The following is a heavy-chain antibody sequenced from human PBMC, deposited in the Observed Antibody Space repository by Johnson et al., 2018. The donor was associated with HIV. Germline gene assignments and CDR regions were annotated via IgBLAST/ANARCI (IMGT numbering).Heavy chain of an antibody. CDR2: IRYDGSNK. CDR3: AKGRLVGATTYDAFDI. D-gene: IGHD1-26*01. V-gene: IGHV3-30*02. J-gene: IGHJ3*02. Sequence: QVQLVESGGGVVQPGRSLGLSCAASGFSFSSYAMHWVRQAPGKGLEWVAFIRYDGSNKYYADSVKGRFTISRDNSKNTLYLQMNSLRAEDTAVYYCAKGRLVGATTYDAFDIWGQGTMVTVSS. CDR1: GFSFSSYA.